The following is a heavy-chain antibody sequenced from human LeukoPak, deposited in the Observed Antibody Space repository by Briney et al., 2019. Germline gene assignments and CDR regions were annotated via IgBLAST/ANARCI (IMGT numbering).Heavy chain of an antibody. Sequence: GGSLRLSCAASGFTSSDHYMDWVRQAPGKGLEWVGRTRTKANSYSTEYAASVKGRFTISRDDSKNSLYLQMNSLKTEDTAVYYCTRGPADYWGQGTLVTVSS. CDR3: TRGPADY. CDR1: GFTSSDHY. CDR2: TRTKANSYST. V-gene: IGHV3-72*01. J-gene: IGHJ4*02.